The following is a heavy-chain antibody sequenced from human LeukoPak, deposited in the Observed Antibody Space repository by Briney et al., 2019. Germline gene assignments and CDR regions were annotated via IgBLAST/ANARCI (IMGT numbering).Heavy chain of an antibody. CDR3: ARDGPAGTYTYYYYMDV. CDR1: GGSFSGYY. V-gene: IGHV4-59*01. D-gene: IGHD6-13*01. CDR2: IYNSGST. Sequence: SETLSLTCAVYGGSFSGYYWSWIRQPPGKGLEWIGYIYNSGSTNYNPSLKSRVTISVDTSKNQFSLKLSSVTAADTAVYYCARDGPAGTYTYYYYMDVWGKGTTVTVSS. J-gene: IGHJ6*03.